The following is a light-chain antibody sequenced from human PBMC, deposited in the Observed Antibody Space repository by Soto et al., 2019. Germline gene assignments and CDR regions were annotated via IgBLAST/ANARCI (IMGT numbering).Light chain of an antibody. Sequence: DIQMTQSPSTLSASVGDRVTITCRASQSLNIWLAWYQQKPGKAPKLLISKASSLESGVPSRFSGSGSGTEFTLTISSLQPDDFATYYCQQYKAYSYTFGQGTKXXMK. V-gene: IGKV1-5*03. CDR3: QQYKAYSYT. CDR1: QSLNIW. CDR2: KAS. J-gene: IGKJ2*01.